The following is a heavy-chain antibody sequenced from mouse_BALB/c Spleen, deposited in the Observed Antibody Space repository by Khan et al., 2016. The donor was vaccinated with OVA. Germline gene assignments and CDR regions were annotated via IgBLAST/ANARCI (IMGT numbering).Heavy chain of an antibody. CDR2: IYPGSDST. Sequence: QVQLKPSGPELVKPGASVKMSCKASGYTFTDYVMNWVKQRTGQGLEWIGQIYPGSDSTYYNEKFKGKATLTADRSSSTVYMQLSSLTSEDSAVYFCARAGWDVFAYWGQGTLVTVSA. J-gene: IGHJ3*01. CDR3: ARAGWDVFAY. V-gene: IGHV1-77*01. D-gene: IGHD4-1*01. CDR1: GYTFTDYV.